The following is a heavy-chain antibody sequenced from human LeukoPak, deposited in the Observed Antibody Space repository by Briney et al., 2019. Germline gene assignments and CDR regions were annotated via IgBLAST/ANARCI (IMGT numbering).Heavy chain of an antibody. V-gene: IGHV4-39*01. CDR2: IYYSGST. Sequence: PSETLSLTCTVSGGSISSSSYSWGWIRQPPGKGLEWIGSIYYSGSTYYNPSLKSRVTISVDTSKNQFSLKLSSVTAADTAVYYCARNSHPTTYFDFWGQGTLVTVSS. J-gene: IGHJ4*02. CDR1: GGSISSSSYS. D-gene: IGHD1-7*01. CDR3: ARNSHPTTYFDF.